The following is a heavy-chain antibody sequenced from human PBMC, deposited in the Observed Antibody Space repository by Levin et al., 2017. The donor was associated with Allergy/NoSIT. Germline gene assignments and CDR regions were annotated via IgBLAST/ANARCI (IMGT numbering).Heavy chain of an antibody. D-gene: IGHD3-9*01. CDR3: AHNEVRYFDWLPSGPNPFDY. J-gene: IGHJ4*02. CDR1: GFSLSTSGVG. V-gene: IGHV2-5*02. CDR2: IYWDDDK. Sequence: SGPTLVKPTQTLTLTCTFSGFSLSTSGVGVGWIRQPPGKALEWLALIYWDDDKRYSPSLKSRLTITKDTSKNQVVLTMTNMDPVDTATYYCAHNEVRYFDWLPSGPNPFDYWGQGTLVTVSS.